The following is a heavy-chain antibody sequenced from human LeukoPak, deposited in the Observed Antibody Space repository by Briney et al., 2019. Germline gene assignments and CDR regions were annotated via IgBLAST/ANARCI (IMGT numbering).Heavy chain of an antibody. V-gene: IGHV1-2*02. CDR2: INPNTGGT. CDR3: ARDTVVTPDY. CDR1: GYTFTGYY. Sequence: ASVKVSCKASGYTFTGYYMHWVRQAPGQGLEWMGWINPNTGGTNYAQKFQGRVTMTRDTSISTAYMELSRLGCDDTAVYYCARDTVVTPDYWGQGTLVTVSS. J-gene: IGHJ4*02. D-gene: IGHD4-23*01.